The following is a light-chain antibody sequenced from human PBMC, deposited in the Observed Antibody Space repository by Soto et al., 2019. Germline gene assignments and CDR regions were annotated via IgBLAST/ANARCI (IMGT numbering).Light chain of an antibody. Sequence: IQLTQSPSSLSASVGGRVTISCRASQDISTHLAWFSQKPGRAPQLLIYAASKRATGIPDRFSGSGSGRDFTLTISGLEPEDFAVYYCQQYGSSPLISFGQGTRLEIK. CDR1: QDISTH. CDR3: QQYGSSPLIS. J-gene: IGKJ5*01. CDR2: AAS. V-gene: IGKV1-NL1*01.